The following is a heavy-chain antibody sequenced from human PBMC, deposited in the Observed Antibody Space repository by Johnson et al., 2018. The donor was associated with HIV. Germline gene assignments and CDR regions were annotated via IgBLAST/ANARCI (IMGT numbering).Heavy chain of an antibody. V-gene: IGHV3-7*03. CDR3: AKAVGRQQLVQDAFDI. Sequence: VQLVESGVGVVQPGRSLRLSCAASGFTFSSYAMHCVRQAPGKGLEWVANIKQDGSEKYYVDSVKGRFTISRDNSKNTLYLQMNSLRAEDTAVYYCAKAVGRQQLVQDAFDIWGQGTMVTVSS. CDR2: IKQDGSEK. J-gene: IGHJ3*02. D-gene: IGHD6-13*01. CDR1: GFTFSSYA.